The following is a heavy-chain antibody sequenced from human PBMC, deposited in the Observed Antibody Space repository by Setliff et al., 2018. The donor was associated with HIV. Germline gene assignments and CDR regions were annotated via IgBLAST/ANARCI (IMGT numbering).Heavy chain of an antibody. J-gene: IGHJ2*01. CDR2: INQSGNT. D-gene: IGHD3-10*01. Sequence: KTSETLSLTCAVYGGSFSGYYWSWVRQSPGRGLEWIGEINQSGNTNFNPSLKSRLIISVDTSKSQFSLKLTSVTAADTALYYCAREGGQGYSGSGSFYHRNFDLWGRGTLVTVSS. CDR1: GGSFSGYY. CDR3: AREGGQGYSGSGSFYHRNFDL. V-gene: IGHV4-34*01.